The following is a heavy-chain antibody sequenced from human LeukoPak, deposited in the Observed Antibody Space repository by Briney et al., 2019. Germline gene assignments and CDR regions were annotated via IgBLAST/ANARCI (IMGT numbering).Heavy chain of an antibody. CDR2: IIPILGIA. Sequence: SVTVSCKASGGTFSSYAISWVRQAPGQGLEWMGRIIPILGIANYAQKFQGRVTITADESTNTAHMELSGLTSDDTAVYYCVRAPDGSYGDSHDAFDIWGQGTMVTVSS. CDR3: VRAPDGSYGDSHDAFDI. V-gene: IGHV1-69*04. J-gene: IGHJ3*02. D-gene: IGHD4-17*01. CDR1: GGTFSSYA.